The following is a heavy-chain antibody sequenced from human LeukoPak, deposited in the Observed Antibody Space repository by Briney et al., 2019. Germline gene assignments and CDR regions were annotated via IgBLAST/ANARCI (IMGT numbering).Heavy chain of an antibody. V-gene: IGHV3-30*18. D-gene: IGHD1-26*01. CDR2: ISYDGSNK. CDR3: AKRPYSGSYSDY. CDR1: GFTFSSYG. J-gene: IGHJ4*02. Sequence: GGSLGLSCAASGFTFSSYGMHWVRQAPGKGLEWVAVISYDGSNKYYADSVKGRFTISRDNSKNTLYLQMNSLRAEDTAVYYCAKRPYSGSYSDYWGQGTLVAVSS.